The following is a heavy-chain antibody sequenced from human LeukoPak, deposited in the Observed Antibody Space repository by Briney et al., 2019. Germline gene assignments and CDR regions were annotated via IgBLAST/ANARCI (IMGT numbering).Heavy chain of an antibody. D-gene: IGHD3-22*01. J-gene: IGHJ3*02. CDR1: GFTFSSYG. CDR3: AREGMYYYDSSGSYDVAFDI. Sequence: PGGSLRLSCAASGFTFSSYGMHWVRQAPGKGLEWVAVIWYDGSNKYYADSVKGRFTISRDNSKNTLYLRMNSLRAEDTAVYYCAREGMYYYDSSGSYDVAFDIWGQGIMVTVSS. CDR2: IWYDGSNK. V-gene: IGHV3-33*01.